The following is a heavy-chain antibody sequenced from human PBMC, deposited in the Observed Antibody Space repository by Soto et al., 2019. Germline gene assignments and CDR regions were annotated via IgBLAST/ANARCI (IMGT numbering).Heavy chain of an antibody. CDR1: GYTFTSYD. D-gene: IGHD3-10*01. Sequence: ASVKVSCKASGYTFTSYDINWVRQATGQGLEWMGWMNPNSGNTGYAQKFQGRVTMTRNTSISTAYMELSSLRSEDTAVYYCAWGGYYYGSGSSSHYMDVWGKGTTVTVSS. CDR3: AWGGYYYGSGSSSHYMDV. CDR2: MNPNSGNT. J-gene: IGHJ6*03. V-gene: IGHV1-8*01.